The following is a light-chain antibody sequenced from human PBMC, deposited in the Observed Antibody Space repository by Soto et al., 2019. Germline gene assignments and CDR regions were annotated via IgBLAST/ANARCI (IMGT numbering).Light chain of an antibody. CDR1: RSNIGAGYD. CDR2: VNN. CDR3: QSYDTSLGGPI. V-gene: IGLV1-40*01. J-gene: IGLJ2*01. Sequence: QSVLTQPPSVSGAPGQRVTISCTGSRSNIGAGYDVHWYQHLPGTAPKLLTYVNNNRPSGVPDRFSGSKSGTSASLAITGLQAEDEADYYCQSYDTSLGGPIFGGGTKVTVL.